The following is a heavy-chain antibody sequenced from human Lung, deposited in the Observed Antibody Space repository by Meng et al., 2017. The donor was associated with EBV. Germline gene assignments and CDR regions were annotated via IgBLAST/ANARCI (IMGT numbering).Heavy chain of an antibody. Sequence: QRGGSGGGWVQLGKSLRLPVQASGFSFTDYAIHWVRQAPGKGLEWVAVIWLDGVNKYYAESVKGRFIISRDTSKNIVYLQMNSLGAQDAGIYFCARELKSGWYLPEYWGQGTLVTVSS. V-gene: IGHV3-33*08. CDR2: IWLDGVNK. CDR1: GFSFTDYA. J-gene: IGHJ4*02. D-gene: IGHD2-15*01. CDR3: ARELKSGWYLPEY.